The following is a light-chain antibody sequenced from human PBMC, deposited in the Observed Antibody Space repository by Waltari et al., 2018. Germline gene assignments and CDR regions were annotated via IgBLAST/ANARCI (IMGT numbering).Light chain of an antibody. V-gene: IGKV3-20*01. CDR3: QQFGDSPLYT. Sequence: EIVLTQSPGTLSLSPGARATLSCRASQSVSSSYFAWYQQKPGQAPRLLIYGASTRATGIPDRFSGSGSGTDFTLTISRLEPEDFAVYYCQQFGDSPLYTFGQGAKLEIK. CDR2: GAS. CDR1: QSVSSSY. J-gene: IGKJ2*01.